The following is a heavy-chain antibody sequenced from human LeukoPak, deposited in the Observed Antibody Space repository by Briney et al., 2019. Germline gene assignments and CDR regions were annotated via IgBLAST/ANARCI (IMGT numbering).Heavy chain of an antibody. D-gene: IGHD2-2*01. J-gene: IGHJ6*03. CDR2: IYYSGST. V-gene: IGHV4-30-4*01. Sequence: PSETLSLTCTVSGGSISSGDYYWSWIRQPPGKGLEWIGYIYYSGSTYYNPSLKSRVTISVDTSKNQFSLKLSSVTAADTAVYYCARVEKLGYCSSTSCHYYYYMDVWGKGTTVTVSS. CDR3: ARVEKLGYCSSTSCHYYYYMDV. CDR1: GGSISSGDYY.